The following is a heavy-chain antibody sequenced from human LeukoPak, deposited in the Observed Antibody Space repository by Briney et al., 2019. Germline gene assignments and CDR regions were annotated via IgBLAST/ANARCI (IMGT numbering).Heavy chain of an antibody. J-gene: IGHJ4*02. CDR2: IWYDGSNK. CDR3: AREGFGDPHLDF. D-gene: IGHD4-17*01. Sequence: GGSLRLSCAASGFTFSNYGMNSVRQAPGKGLEWVAAIWYDGSNKYYGDSVKGRFTISRDNSKNTLYLQMNSLRAEDTAAYYCAREGFGDPHLDFWGQGTLVTVSS. CDR1: GFTFSNYG. V-gene: IGHV3-33*01.